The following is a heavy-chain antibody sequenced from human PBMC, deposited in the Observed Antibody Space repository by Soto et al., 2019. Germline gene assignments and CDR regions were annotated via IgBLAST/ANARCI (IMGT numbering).Heavy chain of an antibody. Sequence: GGSLRLSCAASGFTFSSYGMHWVRQAPGKGLEWVAVIWYDGGNKYYADSVKGRFTISRDNSKNTLYLQMNSLRAEDTAVYYCARDGMRAATIFGVATPYYYYGMDVWGQGTTVTVSS. CDR2: IWYDGGNK. CDR1: GFTFSSYG. V-gene: IGHV3-33*01. J-gene: IGHJ6*02. CDR3: ARDGMRAATIFGVATPYYYYGMDV. D-gene: IGHD3-3*01.